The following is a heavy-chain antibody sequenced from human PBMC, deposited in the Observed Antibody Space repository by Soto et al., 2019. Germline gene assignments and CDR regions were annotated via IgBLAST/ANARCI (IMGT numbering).Heavy chain of an antibody. J-gene: IGHJ4*02. Sequence: SETLSLSCTVSGDSIGTTHSYWAWIRQSPGRGLEWIGNIHYSGSTYYMPSLRSRVTLSVDTSKNQFSLRLTSVTAEDTAVYYCARHEGNGNVWPLDYWGQGILVT. CDR1: GDSIGTTHSY. CDR2: IHYSGST. V-gene: IGHV4-39*01. D-gene: IGHD2-8*01. CDR3: ARHEGNGNVWPLDY.